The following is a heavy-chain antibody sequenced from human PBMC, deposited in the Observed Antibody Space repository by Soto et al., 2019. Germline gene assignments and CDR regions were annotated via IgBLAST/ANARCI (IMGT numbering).Heavy chain of an antibody. CDR2: IYTSGST. CDR3: AREISGNQYDFWSGYYREGHYYYYYGMDV. Sequence: SETLSLTCTVSGGSISSYYWSWIRQPAGKGLEWIGRIYTSGSTNYNPSLKSRVTMSVDTSKNQFSLKLSSVTAADTAVYYCAREISGNQYDFWSGYYREGHYYYYYGMDVWRQRTTVTVSS. D-gene: IGHD3-3*01. V-gene: IGHV4-4*07. J-gene: IGHJ6*02. CDR1: GGSISSYY.